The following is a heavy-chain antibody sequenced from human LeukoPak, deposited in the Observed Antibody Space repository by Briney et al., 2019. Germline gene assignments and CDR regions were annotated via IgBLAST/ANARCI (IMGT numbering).Heavy chain of an antibody. Sequence: GGSLRLSCAASGFTFSDVWMTWVRQAPGKGLEWVSSISSSSSYIYYADSVKGRFTISRDNAKNSLYLQMNSLRAEDTAVYYCARSGGIAAGYFDYWGQGTLVTVSS. CDR3: ARSGGIAAGYFDY. J-gene: IGHJ4*02. CDR2: ISSSSSYI. D-gene: IGHD6-13*01. CDR1: GFTFSDVW. V-gene: IGHV3-21*01.